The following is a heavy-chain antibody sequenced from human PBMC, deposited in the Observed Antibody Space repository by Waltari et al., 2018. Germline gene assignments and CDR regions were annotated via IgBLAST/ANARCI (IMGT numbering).Heavy chain of an antibody. CDR1: GFTFDDYA. CDR2: ISWNRNSI. D-gene: IGHD3-9*01. Sequence: EVQLVESGGGLVQPGRSLRLSCAASGFTFDDYAMHLVRQAPGKGMEWGSGISWNRNSIGYADSVKGRFTISRDNAKNSLYMQMKSLRPEDTALYYCAKDYFDWEGSFDAWGQGTLVTVSS. V-gene: IGHV3-9*01. CDR3: AKDYFDWEGSFDA. J-gene: IGHJ4*02.